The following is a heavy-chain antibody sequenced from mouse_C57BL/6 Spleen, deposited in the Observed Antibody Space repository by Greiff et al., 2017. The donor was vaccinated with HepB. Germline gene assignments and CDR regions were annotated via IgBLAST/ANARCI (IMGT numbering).Heavy chain of an antibody. V-gene: IGHV5-17*01. CDR3: ARISYGYFDY. J-gene: IGHJ2*01. CDR2: ISSGSSTI. Sequence: VQLKESGGGLVKPGGSLKLSCAASGFTFSDYGMHWVRQAPEKGLEWVAYISSGSSTIYYADTVKGRFTISRDNAKNTLFLQMTSLRSEDTAMYYCARISYGYFDYWGQGTTLTVSS. D-gene: IGHD1-1*01. CDR1: GFTFSDYG.